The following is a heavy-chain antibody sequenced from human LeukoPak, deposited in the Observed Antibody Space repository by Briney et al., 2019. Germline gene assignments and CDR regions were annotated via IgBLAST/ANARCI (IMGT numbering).Heavy chain of an antibody. CDR2: INHSGRT. Sequence: SETLSLTCAVYGGSFSGYYWSWIRQPPGKGLEWIGEINHSGRTNYNPSLKSRVTISVDTSKNQFSLKLSSVTAADTAVYYCARGESSWPYYFDHWGQGTLVTVSS. CDR3: ARGESSWPYYFDH. D-gene: IGHD6-13*01. V-gene: IGHV4-34*01. J-gene: IGHJ4*02. CDR1: GGSFSGYY.